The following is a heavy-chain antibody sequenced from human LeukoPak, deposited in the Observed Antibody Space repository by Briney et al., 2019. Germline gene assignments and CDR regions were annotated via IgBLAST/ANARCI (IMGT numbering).Heavy chain of an antibody. V-gene: IGHV3-7*01. CDR2: IKQDGSEK. D-gene: IGHD2-2*01. CDR3: ARGREVRGYYYMDV. Sequence: GGSLRLSCAASGFTFSSYGMHWVRQAPGKGLEWVANIKQDGSEKYYVDSVKGRFTISRDNAKNSLYLQMNSLRAEDTAVYYCARGREVRGYYYMDVWGKGTTVTVSS. CDR1: GFTFSSYG. J-gene: IGHJ6*03.